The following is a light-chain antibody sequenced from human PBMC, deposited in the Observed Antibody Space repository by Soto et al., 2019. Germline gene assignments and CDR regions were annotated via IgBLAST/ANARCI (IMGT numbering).Light chain of an antibody. CDR2: DDS. V-gene: IGLV3-21*02. J-gene: IGLJ1*01. Sequence: SYELTQPPSVSVAPGQTARITCGKKNIGNDNVNWYQQKPGQAPVLVVYDDSARPSGIPERISGSNSGNTATLIISRVEAGDDADYYCQLWDSNSDHYVFGTGTKLTVL. CDR1: NIGNDN. CDR3: QLWDSNSDHYV.